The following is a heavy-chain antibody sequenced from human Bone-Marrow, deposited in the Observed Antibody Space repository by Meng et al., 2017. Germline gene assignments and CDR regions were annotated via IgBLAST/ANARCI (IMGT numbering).Heavy chain of an antibody. D-gene: IGHD3-10*01. CDR2: ISYDGNKK. V-gene: IGHV3-30*01. Sequence: GESLKISCAASGFTFSSYAMHWVRQAPGKGLEWVAVISYDGNKKYYADSVKGRFTISRDNSKNTLYLQMNSLRAEDTAMYYCARDIVERISMVRGIIITRDYSYYNMDVWGQGAVVTVSS. CDR1: GFTFSSYA. CDR3: ARDIVERISMVRGIIITRDYSYYNMDV. J-gene: IGHJ6*02.